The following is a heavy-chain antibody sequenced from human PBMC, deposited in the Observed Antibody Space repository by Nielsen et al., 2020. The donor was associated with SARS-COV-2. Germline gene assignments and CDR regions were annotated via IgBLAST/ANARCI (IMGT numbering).Heavy chain of an antibody. D-gene: IGHD2-15*01. Sequence: SETLSLTCAVYGESFSGYYWSWIRQPPGKGLEWIGEINHSGSTNYNPSLKSRVTISVDTSKNQFSLKLSSVTAADTAVYYCARAPGCSGGSCNYYYYGMDVWGQGTTVTVSS. V-gene: IGHV4-34*01. CDR3: ARAPGCSGGSCNYYYYGMDV. CDR2: INHSGST. J-gene: IGHJ6*02. CDR1: GESFSGYY.